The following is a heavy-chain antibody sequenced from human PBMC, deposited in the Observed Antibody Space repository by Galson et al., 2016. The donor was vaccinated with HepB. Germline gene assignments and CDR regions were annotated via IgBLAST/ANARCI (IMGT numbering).Heavy chain of an antibody. CDR2: INWNGGST. Sequence: SLRLSCAASRFKFDDYGMSWVRQAPGKGLEWVSGINWNGGSTGYVDSVKGRCTISRANAKNSLYLQMKSLRAEDTALYDCARATPYYDILTGYYNYYFDYWGQETLVAVSS. CDR1: RFKFDDYG. J-gene: IGHJ4*02. D-gene: IGHD3-9*01. V-gene: IGHV3-20*01. CDR3: ARATPYYDILTGYYNYYFDY.